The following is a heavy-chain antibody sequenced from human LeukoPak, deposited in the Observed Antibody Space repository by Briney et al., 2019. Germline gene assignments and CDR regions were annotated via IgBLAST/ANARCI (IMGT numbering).Heavy chain of an antibody. CDR3: ARHTYYYVMDV. Sequence: GGSLRLSCAASGFTVSNNYMSWVRQAPGKGLEWVSVIYSGASTYYADSVKGRFTTSRDNSKNTRYLQMNSLRAEDTAVYYCARHTYYYVMDVWGQGTTVTVSS. CDR1: GFTVSNNY. V-gene: IGHV3-53*01. CDR2: IYSGAST. J-gene: IGHJ6*02.